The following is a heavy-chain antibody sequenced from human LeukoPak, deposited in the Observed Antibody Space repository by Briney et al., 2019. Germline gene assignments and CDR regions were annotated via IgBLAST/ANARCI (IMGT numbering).Heavy chain of an antibody. CDR1: GYTFTSYD. Sequence: ASVKVSCKASGYTFTSYDINWVRQATGQGLEWMGWMNPKSGNTGYAQKFQDRVTMTRNTSISTAYMELSSLRSEDTAVYYCARRPLAGTSPLYYYYYMDVWGKGTTVTVSS. J-gene: IGHJ6*03. CDR3: ARRPLAGTSPLYYYYYMDV. D-gene: IGHD6-19*01. V-gene: IGHV1-8*01. CDR2: MNPKSGNT.